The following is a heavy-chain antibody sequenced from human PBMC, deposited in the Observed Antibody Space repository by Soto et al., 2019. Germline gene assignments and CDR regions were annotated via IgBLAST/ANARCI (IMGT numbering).Heavy chain of an antibody. CDR1: GYTFTSYG. CDR3: GREGAAGTFFDY. Sequence: ASVKVSCKASGYTFTSYGIIWVRQAPGQGLEWMGWISAYNGNTNYAQKLQGRVTMTTDTSTSTAYMELRSLRSDDTAVYYCGREGAAGTFFDYWGQGALVTVSS. D-gene: IGHD6-13*01. CDR2: ISAYNGNT. V-gene: IGHV1-18*01. J-gene: IGHJ4*02.